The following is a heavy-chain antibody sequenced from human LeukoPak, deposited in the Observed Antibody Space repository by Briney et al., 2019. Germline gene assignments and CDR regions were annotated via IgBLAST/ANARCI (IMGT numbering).Heavy chain of an antibody. D-gene: IGHD6-6*01. CDR3: ARWYSSSGYLDY. CDR2: INHSGST. J-gene: IGHJ4*02. CDR1: GGSFSGYY. Sequence: PSETLSLTCAVYGGSFSGYYWSWIRQPPGKGLEWIGEINHSGSTNYNPSLKSRVTISVDTSKNQFSLQVSSVTAADPALYYCARWYSSSGYLDYWGQGTLVTVSS. V-gene: IGHV4-34*01.